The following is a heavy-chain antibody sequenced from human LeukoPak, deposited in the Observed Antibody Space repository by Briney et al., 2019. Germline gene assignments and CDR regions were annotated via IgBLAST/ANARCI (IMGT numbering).Heavy chain of an antibody. Sequence: PGASLQISCKGSGYIFTSYWIGWVRQLPGKGLEWMGIIYPGDSDTRYSPSFQGQVTISADKSISTAYLQWSSLKASDTAMYYCARHRGIAARPYYYYYYMDVWGKGTTVTVSS. V-gene: IGHV5-51*01. J-gene: IGHJ6*03. D-gene: IGHD6-6*01. CDR1: GYIFTSYW. CDR3: ARHRGIAARPYYYYYYMDV. CDR2: IYPGDSDT.